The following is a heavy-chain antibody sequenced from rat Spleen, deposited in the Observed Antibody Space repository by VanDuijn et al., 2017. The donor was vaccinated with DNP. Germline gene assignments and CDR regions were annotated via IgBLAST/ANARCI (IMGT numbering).Heavy chain of an antibody. D-gene: IGHD4-3*01. CDR3: VRWNSGHFDY. CDR2: IGSPAYAP. Sequence: EVQLVESGGGLVQSGNSLTLSCAASGFIFSDYNMAWVRQAPKKGLEWVAYIGSPAYAPYYGDSVKGRFTISRDNAKSTLYLQMNSLRSEDMAPYYCVRWNSGHFDYWGQGVMVTVSS. J-gene: IGHJ2*01. V-gene: IGHV5-22*01. CDR1: GFIFSDYN.